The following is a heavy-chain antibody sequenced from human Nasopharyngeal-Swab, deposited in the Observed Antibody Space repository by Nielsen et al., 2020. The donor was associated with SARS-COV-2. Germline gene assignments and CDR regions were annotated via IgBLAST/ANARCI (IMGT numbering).Heavy chain of an antibody. D-gene: IGHD3-10*01. CDR3: AKDTRSGLVRGVITDY. CDR2: ISYDGNNE. J-gene: IGHJ4*02. V-gene: IGHV3-30*18. Sequence: VRQAPGKGLEWVAVISYDGNNEYYADSVKGRFTISRDNSKNTLYLQMNSLRAEDTAVYYCAKDTRSGLVRGVITDYWGQGTLVTVSS.